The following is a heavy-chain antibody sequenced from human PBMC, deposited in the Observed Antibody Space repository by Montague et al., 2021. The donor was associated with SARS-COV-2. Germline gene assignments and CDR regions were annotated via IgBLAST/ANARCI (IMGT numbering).Heavy chain of an antibody. CDR2: IYYSGST. CDR3: ARDRRGWVQRYYYMDV. V-gene: IGHV4-59*01. Sequence: SETLSLTCTVSGGSISSYYWSWIRQPPGKGLEWIGYIYYSGSTNYNPSLKSRVTISVDTSKNQFSLKLSSVTAADTAVYYCARDRRGWVQRYYYMDVWGKGTTVTVS. J-gene: IGHJ6*03. D-gene: IGHD3-10*01. CDR1: GGSISSYY.